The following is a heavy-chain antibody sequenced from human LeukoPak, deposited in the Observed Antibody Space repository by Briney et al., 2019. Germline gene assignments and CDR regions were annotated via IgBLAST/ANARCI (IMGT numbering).Heavy chain of an antibody. D-gene: IGHD1-1*01. CDR2: INHSGST. Sequence: SETLSLTCAVYGGSFSGYYRSWIRQPPRKGLEWIGEINHSGSTNYNPSLKSRVTISVDTSKNQFSLKLTSVTAADTAVYYCARPLGQGNEYGMDVWGQGTTVTVSS. CDR3: ARPLGQGNEYGMDV. CDR1: GGSFSGYY. V-gene: IGHV4-34*01. J-gene: IGHJ6*02.